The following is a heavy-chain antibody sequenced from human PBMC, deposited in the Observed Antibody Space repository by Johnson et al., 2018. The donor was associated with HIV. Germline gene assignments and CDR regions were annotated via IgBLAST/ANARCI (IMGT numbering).Heavy chain of an antibody. V-gene: IGHV3-9*01. CDR2: ISWNSGSI. J-gene: IGHJ3*02. D-gene: IGHD5-12*01. CDR3: AKEGGYSGYDFHAFVI. Sequence: VQLVESGGGLVQPGRSLRLSCAASGFTFDDYAMHWVRQAPGKGLEWVSGISWNSGSIGYADSVKGRFTISRDNAKNSLYLQMNSLRAEDKALYYCAKEGGYSGYDFHAFVIWGQGTMVTVSS. CDR1: GFTFDDYA.